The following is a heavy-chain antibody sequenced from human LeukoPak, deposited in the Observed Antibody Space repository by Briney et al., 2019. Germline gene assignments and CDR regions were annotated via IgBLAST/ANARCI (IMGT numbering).Heavy chain of an antibody. CDR3: ARDGSDGGIYYYYYYKDV. Sequence: GRSLRLACAASGFTFSSYAIHCVRQPPGEGLEYVSSISNNGCSRYYANSVKGRFPISRDNSKTTLYLQMGSLRAEAMAVYYCARDGSDGGIYYYYYYKDVWGKGTTVTLSS. CDR1: GFTFSSYA. CDR2: ISNNGCSR. J-gene: IGHJ6*03. V-gene: IGHV3-64*01. D-gene: IGHD5-12*01.